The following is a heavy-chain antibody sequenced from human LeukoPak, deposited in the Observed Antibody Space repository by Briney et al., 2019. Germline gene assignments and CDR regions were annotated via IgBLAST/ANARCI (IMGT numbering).Heavy chain of an antibody. CDR3: TRYGDSANKVDF. CDR2: IGISGETS. D-gene: IGHD7-27*01. Sequence: GGSLRLSCAASGFTFSGHYMSWIRQAPGKGLEWLSHIGISGETSYNADSVKGRFTISRDNGKSTLYLQMNSLGVEDTAVYYCTRYGDSANKVDFWGQGTLVTVSS. J-gene: IGHJ4*02. CDR1: GFTFSGHY. V-gene: IGHV3-11*01.